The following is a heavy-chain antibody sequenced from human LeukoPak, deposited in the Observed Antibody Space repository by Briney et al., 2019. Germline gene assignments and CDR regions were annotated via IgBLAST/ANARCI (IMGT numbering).Heavy chain of an antibody. D-gene: IGHD3-22*01. J-gene: IGHJ4*02. CDR1: GYSISRGYF. CDR2: IYRTGSA. V-gene: IGHV4-38-2*02. CDR3: ARNRYFDSTGYYYDFDY. Sequence: ASETLSLTCTVSGYSISRGYFWAWIRQPPGKGLEWIANIYRTGSAYYNPSLKSRVAISMDSSKNQFSLKLSSLTAADTAVYYCARNRYFDSTGYYYDFDYWGQGSLVTVSS.